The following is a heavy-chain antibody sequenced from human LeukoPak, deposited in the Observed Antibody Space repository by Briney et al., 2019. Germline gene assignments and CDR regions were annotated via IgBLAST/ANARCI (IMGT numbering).Heavy chain of an antibody. CDR2: IDPSDSYT. Sequence: KPGESLKISCKGSGYSFTSYWISWVRQMPGKGLEWMGRIDPSDSYTNYSPSFQGHVTISADKSISTAYLQWSSLKASDTAMYYCARLAYYYDSSGYYYVLGFDYRGQGTLVTVSS. CDR3: ARLAYYYDSSGYYYVLGFDY. J-gene: IGHJ4*02. V-gene: IGHV5-10-1*01. D-gene: IGHD3-22*01. CDR1: GYSFTSYW.